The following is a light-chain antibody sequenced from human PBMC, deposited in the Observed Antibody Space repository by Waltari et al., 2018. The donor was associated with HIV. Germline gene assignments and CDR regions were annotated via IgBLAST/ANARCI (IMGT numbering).Light chain of an antibody. J-gene: IGKJ4*01. V-gene: IGKV3-20*01. CDR1: QSVGSSY. CDR2: GVS. CDR3: QHYGGSPPRLT. Sequence: EIVLTQSPGTLSLSPGERATLSCRASQSVGSSYLAWYQQKPGQAPRLLIHGVSRRATGIPDRFSGSGSGTDFTLAISRLEPEDFAVYYCQHYGGSPPRLTFGGGTKVEIK.